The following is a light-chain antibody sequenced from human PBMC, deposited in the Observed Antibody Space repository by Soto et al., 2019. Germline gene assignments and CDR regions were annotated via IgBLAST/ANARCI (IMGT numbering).Light chain of an antibody. CDR3: IQALQTPIT. Sequence: DIVMTQSPLSLPVTPGEPASISCRSSQSLLHSNGYNYLDWYLQKPGQSPQLLIYLGSNRASGVPDRFSGSGSGTDSTLKISRVEAEDVGVYYCIQALQTPITFGQGTRLEIK. J-gene: IGKJ5*01. CDR2: LGS. V-gene: IGKV2-28*01. CDR1: QSLLHSNGYNY.